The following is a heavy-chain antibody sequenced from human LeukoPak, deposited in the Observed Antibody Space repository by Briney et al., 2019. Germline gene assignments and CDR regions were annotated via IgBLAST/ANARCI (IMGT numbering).Heavy chain of an antibody. V-gene: IGHV4-4*09. CDR2: IYTSGST. Sequence: PSETLSLTCTVSGASVSSYYWSWLRQPPGKGLEWIGYIYTSGSTKYNPSLRSRVTISVDTSKNQVSLRLSSVTAADTAVYYCARQGGTSFDYWGQGTLVTVSS. D-gene: IGHD1-26*01. CDR3: ARQGGTSFDY. CDR1: GASVSSYY. J-gene: IGHJ4*02.